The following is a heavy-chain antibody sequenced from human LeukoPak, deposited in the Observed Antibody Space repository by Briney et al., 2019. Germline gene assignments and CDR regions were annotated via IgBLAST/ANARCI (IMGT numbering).Heavy chain of an antibody. CDR3: ARDRRATAKYYYYYGMDV. J-gene: IGHJ6*02. CDR2: INPSGGST. V-gene: IGHV1-46*01. CDR1: GYTFTSYH. Sequence: ASVKVSCKASGYTFTSYHMHWVRQAPGQGLEWMGIINPSGGSTSYAQKFQGRVTMTTDTSTSTAYMELRSLRSDDTAVYYCARDRRATAKYYYYYGMDVWGQGTTVTVSS. D-gene: IGHD4-11*01.